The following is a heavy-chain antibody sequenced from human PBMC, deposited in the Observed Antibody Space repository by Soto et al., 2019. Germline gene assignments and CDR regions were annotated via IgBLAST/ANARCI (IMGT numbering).Heavy chain of an antibody. Sequence: PGESLKISCKGSEYSFTGYWIAWVRQMPGRGLEWMGIIYPGDSETRYSPFFQGRVTMSVDKSINTAYLQWSSLKTSDTAMYYCARHTRGNWFDPWGQGTLVTVSS. CDR3: ARHTRGNWFDP. CDR2: IYPGDSET. CDR1: EYSFTGYW. V-gene: IGHV5-51*01. J-gene: IGHJ5*02. D-gene: IGHD3-10*01.